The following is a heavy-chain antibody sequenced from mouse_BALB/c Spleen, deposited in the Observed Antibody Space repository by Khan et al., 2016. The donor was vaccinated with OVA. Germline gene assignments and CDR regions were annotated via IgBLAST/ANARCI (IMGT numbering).Heavy chain of an antibody. CDR1: GDSITSGY. D-gene: IGHD1-1*01. V-gene: IGHV3-8*02. J-gene: IGHJ1*01. Sequence: EVQLQETGPSLVKPSQTLSLTCSVTGDSITSGYWNWIRKFPGNKLEYMGYISYSGSTYYNPSLKSRISITRDTSKNQYYLQSTSVTTEDTASYYCARPGSGYVDWYFDVWGAGTTVTVSS. CDR2: ISYSGST. CDR3: ARPGSGYVDWYFDV.